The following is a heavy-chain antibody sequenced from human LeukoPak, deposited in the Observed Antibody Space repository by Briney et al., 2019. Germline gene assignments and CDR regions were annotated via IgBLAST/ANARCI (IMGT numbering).Heavy chain of an antibody. V-gene: IGHV3-48*02. J-gene: IGHJ4*02. CDR1: GCTINTYS. Sequence: GGSLRLSCVASGCTINTYSMNWVRQAPGKGLEWVSHIGTTSVIYYADSVKGRFTISRDNAKNSLYLQMNSLRDEDTAVYYCARLSCNSPPVDYWGQGTLVTVSS. CDR2: IGTTSVI. CDR3: ARLSCNSPPVDY. D-gene: IGHD2/OR15-2a*01.